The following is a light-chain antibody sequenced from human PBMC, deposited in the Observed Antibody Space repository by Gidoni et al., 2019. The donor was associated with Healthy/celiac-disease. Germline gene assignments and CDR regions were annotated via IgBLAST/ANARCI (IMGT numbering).Light chain of an antibody. CDR1: QSISSY. CDR2: AAS. V-gene: IGKV1-39*01. CDR3: QQSYSTSPT. J-gene: IGKJ1*01. Sequence: DIQMTQSPSSLSASVGDRVTITCRASQSISSYLNWYQQKPGKAPKLLIYAASSLQSGVPSRFSGSGSGPDFTLTISSLQPEDFATYYFQQSYSTSPTFGQGTKVEIK.